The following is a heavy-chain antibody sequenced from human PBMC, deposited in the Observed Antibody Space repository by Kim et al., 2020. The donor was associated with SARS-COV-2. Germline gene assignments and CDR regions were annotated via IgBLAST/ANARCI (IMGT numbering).Heavy chain of an antibody. J-gene: IGHJ4*02. V-gene: IGHV3-15*01. D-gene: IGHD2-21*01. CDR3: TTIRVVAPPDY. CDR2: INSKTDGGTI. CDR1: GFTSSNAW. Sequence: GGSLRLSCAASGFTSSNAWMSWVRQAPGKGLEWVGRINSKTDGGTIDYAAPVKGRFTISRDDSKNTLYLQMNSLKTEDTAVYYCTTIRVVAPPDYWGQGTLVTVSS.